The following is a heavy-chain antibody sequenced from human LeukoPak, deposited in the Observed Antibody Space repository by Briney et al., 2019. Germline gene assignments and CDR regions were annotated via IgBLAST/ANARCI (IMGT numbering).Heavy chain of an antibody. Sequence: PSETLSLTCTVSSGSISSYYWSWIRQHPGKGLEWIGYIYYSGSTYYNPSLKSRVTISVDTSKNQFSLKLSSVTAADTAVYYCARGQPYDFWSGYYFDYWGQGTLVTVSS. V-gene: IGHV4-59*06. D-gene: IGHD3-3*01. CDR2: IYYSGST. CDR3: ARGQPYDFWSGYYFDY. J-gene: IGHJ4*02. CDR1: SGSISSYY.